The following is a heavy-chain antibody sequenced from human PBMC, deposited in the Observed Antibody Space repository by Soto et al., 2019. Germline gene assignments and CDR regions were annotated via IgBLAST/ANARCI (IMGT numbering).Heavy chain of an antibody. Sequence: SETLSLTCTVSGGSISSYYWSWIRQPPGKGLEWIGYIYYSGSTNYNPSLKSRVTISVDTSKNQFSLNLSSVTAADTAVYYCAREHRYYGSGSYLWHYYYGMDVWGQGTTVTVSS. J-gene: IGHJ6*02. V-gene: IGHV4-59*01. CDR1: GGSISSYY. D-gene: IGHD3-10*01. CDR3: AREHRYYGSGSYLWHYYYGMDV. CDR2: IYYSGST.